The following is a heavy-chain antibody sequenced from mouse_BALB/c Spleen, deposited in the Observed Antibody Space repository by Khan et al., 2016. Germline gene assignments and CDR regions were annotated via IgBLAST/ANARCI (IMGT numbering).Heavy chain of an antibody. CDR2: ISYSGST. Sequence: EVQLVESGPGLVKPSQSLSLTCPVTGYSITSDYAWNWIRPFPGNKLEWIGYISYSGSTSYNPSPKSRISITRDTSKNQFFLQLNSVTTEDTATYYCAREGAYWGQGTRVTLSA. V-gene: IGHV3-2*02. CDR1: GYSITSDYA. CDR3: AREGAY. J-gene: IGHJ3*01.